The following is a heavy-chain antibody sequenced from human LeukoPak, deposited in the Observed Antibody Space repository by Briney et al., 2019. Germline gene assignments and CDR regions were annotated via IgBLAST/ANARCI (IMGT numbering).Heavy chain of an antibody. CDR2: IYYSGST. Sequence: SETLSLTCTVSGGSISSSSYYWGWIRQPPGKGVEWIGSIYYSGSTYYNPSLKSRVTISVDTSKNQFSLKLSSVTAADTAVYYCASPENSSGPFDYWGQGTLVTVSS. J-gene: IGHJ4*02. V-gene: IGHV4-39*01. D-gene: IGHD6-19*01. CDR3: ASPENSSGPFDY. CDR1: GGSISSSSYY.